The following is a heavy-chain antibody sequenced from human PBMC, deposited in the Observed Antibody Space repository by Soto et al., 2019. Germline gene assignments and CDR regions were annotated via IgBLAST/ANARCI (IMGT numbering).Heavy chain of an antibody. V-gene: IGHV4-4*02. CDR2: VFHTGTT. CDR1: GDSVSSPYY. D-gene: IGHD6-19*01. CDR3: ARSDGWYALHS. J-gene: IGHJ4*02. Sequence: QVQLQESGPGLVKPSGTLSLTCAVSGDSVSSPYYWCWVRQPPGKGLEWIGAVFHTGTTSYNPSLRSRVTISMDKSINQFSLDLSSVTAADTAVYYCARSDGWYALHSWGPGTLVIVSS.